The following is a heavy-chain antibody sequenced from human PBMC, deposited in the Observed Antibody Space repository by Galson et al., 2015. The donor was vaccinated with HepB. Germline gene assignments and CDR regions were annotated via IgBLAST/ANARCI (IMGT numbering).Heavy chain of an antibody. CDR3: ARGSRLPYFDD. CDR2: IFTGGST. CDR1: GFTVSSNH. Sequence: SLRLSCAASGFTVSSNHMTWVRQAPGKGLEWVSVIFTGGSTYYADFVEGRFTMSRDSSKNTLYLQMNSLRVEDTAVFYCARGSRLPYFDDWGQGILVTVSS. J-gene: IGHJ4*02. D-gene: IGHD5-18*01. V-gene: IGHV3-66*01.